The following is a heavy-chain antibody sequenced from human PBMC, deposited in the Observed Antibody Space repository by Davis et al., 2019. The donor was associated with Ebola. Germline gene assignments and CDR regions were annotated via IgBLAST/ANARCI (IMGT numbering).Heavy chain of an antibody. D-gene: IGHD3-3*01. V-gene: IGHV4-34*01. J-gene: IGHJ6*02. CDR1: GRSFSGYY. CDR2: INHSGST. Sequence: SETLSLTCAVYGRSFSGYYWSWIRQPPGKGLEWIGEINHSGSTNYNPSLKSRVTISVDTPKNKFSLKLTSVTAADTAVYYCARRRITIFGVVIGTGIRGGMDVWGQGTTVTVSS. CDR3: ARRRITIFGVVIGTGIRGGMDV.